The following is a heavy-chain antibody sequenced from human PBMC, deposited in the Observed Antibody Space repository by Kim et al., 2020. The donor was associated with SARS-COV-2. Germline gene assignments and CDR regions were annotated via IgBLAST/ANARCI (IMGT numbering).Heavy chain of an antibody. CDR3: ANLGYGSGFDY. J-gene: IGHJ4*02. Sequence: GGSLRLSCAASGFTFSSYGMHWVRQAPGKGLEWVAVISYDGSNKYYADSVKGRFTISRDNSKNTLYLQMNSLRAEDTAVYYCANLGYGSGFDYWGQGTLVTVSS. D-gene: IGHD3-10*01. CDR2: ISYDGSNK. V-gene: IGHV3-30*18. CDR1: GFTFSSYG.